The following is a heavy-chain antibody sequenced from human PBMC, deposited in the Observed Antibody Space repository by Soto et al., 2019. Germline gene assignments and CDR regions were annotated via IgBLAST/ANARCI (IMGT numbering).Heavy chain of an antibody. J-gene: IGHJ4*02. Sequence: QVQLVQSGAEVKKTGSSVKVSCKASGGTSSSYAISWVRQAPGQGLEWMGGINPIFGTANYAQKFQGRVTTTADASTRTYYMELSSLRSEDTAVYYCARGAGTILSHYWGQGTLVTVSS. CDR1: GGTSSSYA. CDR3: ARGAGTILSHY. CDR2: INPIFGTA. D-gene: IGHD1-7*01. V-gene: IGHV1-69*01.